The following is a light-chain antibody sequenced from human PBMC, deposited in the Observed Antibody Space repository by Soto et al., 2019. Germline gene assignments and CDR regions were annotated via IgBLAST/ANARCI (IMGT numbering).Light chain of an antibody. J-gene: IGLJ2*01. V-gene: IGLV1-40*01. CDR3: QSYDSSLSVV. CDR2: GNS. Sequence: QSVLTQPPSVSGAPGQRVTISCTGSSSNIGAGYDVHWYQQLPGTAPKLLIYGNSNRPSGVPDGVSGSKSGTSASLAITGLQAEDDADYYCQSYDSSLSVVFGGGTKVTVL. CDR1: SSNIGAGYD.